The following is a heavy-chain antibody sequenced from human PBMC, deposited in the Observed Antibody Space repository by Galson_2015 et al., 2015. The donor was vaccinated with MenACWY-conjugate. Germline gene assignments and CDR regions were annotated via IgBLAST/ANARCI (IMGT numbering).Heavy chain of an antibody. V-gene: IGHV3-74*01. D-gene: IGHD1-26*01. CDR2: INPGGSST. J-gene: IGHJ4*02. CDR1: GFIFNTYW. Sequence: SLRLSCAASGFIFNTYWMHWVRQAPGKGLVWVSRINPGGSSTTYADSVKDRFTISRDNAKNALYLQMNSLRPEDTAVFYCAKTRGASCSFDSWGQGTLVTVSS. CDR3: AKTRGASCSFDS.